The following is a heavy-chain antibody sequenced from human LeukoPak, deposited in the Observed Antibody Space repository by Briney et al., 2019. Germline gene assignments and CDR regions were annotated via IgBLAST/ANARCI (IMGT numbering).Heavy chain of an antibody. CDR2: MNPNSGST. J-gene: IGHJ4*02. CDR1: GFTFTSYD. CDR3: ARRSRGNYYYDSSGYYYAIDY. D-gene: IGHD3-22*01. V-gene: IGHV1-8*03. Sequence: VKVSCKASGFTFTSYDINWVRQATGQGLEWMGWMNPNSGSTGYAQKFQGRVTITRNTSISTAYMELSRLRSDDTAVYYCARRSRGNYYYDSSGYYYAIDYWGQGTLVTVSS.